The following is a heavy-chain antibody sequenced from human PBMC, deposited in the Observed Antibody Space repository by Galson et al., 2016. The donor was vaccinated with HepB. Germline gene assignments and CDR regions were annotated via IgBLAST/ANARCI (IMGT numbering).Heavy chain of an antibody. CDR2: IIPIFGAT. V-gene: IGHV1-69*06. Sequence: SVKVSCKASGGTFSTYAISWVRQAPGQGLEWMGGIIPIFGATHYAQKFQGRVTMTADKSTGTAYMELSSLRSEDTAVYYCARVRHKNTLRGPPADMVTFGGLWYIFDIWGQGTLVTVSS. D-gene: IGHD3-16*01. CDR3: ARVRHKNTLRGPPADMVTFGGLWYIFDI. CDR1: GGTFSTYA. J-gene: IGHJ3*02.